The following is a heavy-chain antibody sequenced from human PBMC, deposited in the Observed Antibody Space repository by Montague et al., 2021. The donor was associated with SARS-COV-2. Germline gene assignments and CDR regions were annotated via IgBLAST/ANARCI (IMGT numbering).Heavy chain of an antibody. CDR1: GGSFSGYC. J-gene: IGHJ3*02. CDR2: INHSGDT. D-gene: IGHD1-1*01. V-gene: IGHV4-34*01. CDR3: ARHRANAGSFDI. Sequence: SETLSLTCAVYGGSFSGYCWSWIRQSPGKGLEWIGEINHSGDTNYNPPLKSRVTISVDTSKNQFSLKMTSVTASDTAVYYCARHRANAGSFDIWGQGTMVTVSS.